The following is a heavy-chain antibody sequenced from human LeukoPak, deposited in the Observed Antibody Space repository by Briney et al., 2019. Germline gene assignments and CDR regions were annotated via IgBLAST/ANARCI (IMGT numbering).Heavy chain of an antibody. CDR2: IYYSGST. CDR3: ASFSPKHAVRKGSTDY. J-gene: IGHJ4*02. V-gene: IGHV4-39*01. Sequence: SETLSLTCTVSGGSISSSSYYWGWIRQPPGKGLEWIGSIYYSGSTFYNPSLKSRVTISVDTSKDQFSLKLSSVTAADTAVYFCASFSPKHAVRKGSTDYWGQGTLVTVSS. CDR1: GGSISSSSYY.